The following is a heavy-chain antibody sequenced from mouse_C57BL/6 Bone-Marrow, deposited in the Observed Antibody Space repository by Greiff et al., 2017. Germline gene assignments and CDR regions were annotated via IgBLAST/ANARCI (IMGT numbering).Heavy chain of an antibody. CDR3: ARLYYGKPYFDY. Sequence: EVHLVESGGGLVKPGGSLKLSCAASGFTFSDYGMHWVRQAPEKGLEWVAYISSGSSTIYYANTVKGRFTISRDNAKNTLFLQMTSLRSEDTAMYYCARLYYGKPYFDYWGQGTTLTVSS. CDR2: ISSGSSTI. D-gene: IGHD2-1*01. V-gene: IGHV5-17*01. CDR1: GFTFSDYG. J-gene: IGHJ2*01.